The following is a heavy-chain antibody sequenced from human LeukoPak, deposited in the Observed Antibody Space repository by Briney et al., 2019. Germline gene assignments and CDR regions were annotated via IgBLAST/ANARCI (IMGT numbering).Heavy chain of an antibody. CDR3: ARVGGPYYYDSSGNTAYFDY. CDR2: IIPIFGTA. V-gene: IGHV1-69*13. J-gene: IGHJ4*02. Sequence: ASVKVSCKASGGTFSSYAISWVRQAPGQGLEWMGGIIPIFGTANYAQKFQGRVTITADESTSTAYMELSSLRSEDTAVYYCARVGGPYYYDSSGNTAYFDYWGQGTLVTVSS. CDR1: GGTFSSYA. D-gene: IGHD3-22*01.